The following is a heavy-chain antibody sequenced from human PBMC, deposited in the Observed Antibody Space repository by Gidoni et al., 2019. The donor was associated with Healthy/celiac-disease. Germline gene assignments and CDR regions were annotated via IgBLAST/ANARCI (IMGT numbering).Heavy chain of an antibody. Sequence: EVQLVESGGGLVKPGGSLRLSCAASGFTFSSYSMNWVRQAPGKGLEWVSSISSSSSYIYYADSVKGRFTISRDNAKNSLYLQMNSLRAEDTAVYYCARRGVYGGAYFDYWGQGTLVTVSS. CDR3: ARRGVYGGAYFDY. D-gene: IGHD4-17*01. CDR2: ISSSSSYI. J-gene: IGHJ4*02. CDR1: GFTFSSYS. V-gene: IGHV3-21*01.